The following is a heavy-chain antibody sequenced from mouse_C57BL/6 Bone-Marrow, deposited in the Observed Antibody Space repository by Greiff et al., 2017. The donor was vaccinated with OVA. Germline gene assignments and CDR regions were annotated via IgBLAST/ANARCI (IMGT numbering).Heavy chain of an antibody. D-gene: IGHD2-2*01. Sequence: VQLKQSGPELVKPGASVKIPCKASGYTFTDYNMDWVKQSHGKSLEWIGDINPNNGGTIYNQKFKGKATLTVDKSSSTAYMELRSLTSEDTAVYYCARYGYDVDWYFDVWGTGTTVTVSS. CDR2: INPNNGGT. CDR1: GYTFTDYN. V-gene: IGHV1-18*01. CDR3: ARYGYDVDWYFDV. J-gene: IGHJ1*03.